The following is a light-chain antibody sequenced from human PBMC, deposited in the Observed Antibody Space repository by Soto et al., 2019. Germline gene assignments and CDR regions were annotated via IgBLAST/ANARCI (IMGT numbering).Light chain of an antibody. CDR3: QEYSSYSQFT. J-gene: IGKJ3*01. V-gene: IGKV3-15*01. CDR2: DTS. Sequence: EIIMTQSPATLSVSPGEGVTLSCRASQGIGDTLAWYQHKPGQTPRLLIYDTSARATGVPARFSGSRSGTEFTLTISCLQPDDFATYYCQEYSSYSQFTFGPGTKVDIK. CDR1: QGIGDT.